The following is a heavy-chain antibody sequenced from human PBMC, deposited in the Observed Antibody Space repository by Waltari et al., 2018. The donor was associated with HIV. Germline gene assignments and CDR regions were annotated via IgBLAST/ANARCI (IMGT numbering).Heavy chain of an antibody. CDR2: ISACSFSHT. CDR3: AHQISGQWLTPGH. Sequence: EVQLLESGGGLVQPGESLRLSCAASGFAFNNYAMNWVRQAPGKVLGWVSAISACSFSHTYYADSVKGRFTVSRDNSKSTVYLQMNSLRVEDTAVYYCAHQISGQWLTPGHWGRGTRVTVSS. D-gene: IGHD6-19*01. V-gene: IGHV3-23*01. CDR1: GFAFNNYA. J-gene: IGHJ4*02.